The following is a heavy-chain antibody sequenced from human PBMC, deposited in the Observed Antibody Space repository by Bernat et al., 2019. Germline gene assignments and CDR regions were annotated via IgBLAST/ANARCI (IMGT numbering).Heavy chain of an antibody. CDR3: ARGGGDHYYYGMDV. CDR1: GFTVSNY. J-gene: IGHJ6*02. Sequence: EVHLVETGGGLIQPGGSLRLSCAASGFTVSNYMTWVRQGSGKGLEWVSVIYRAGSTYYADPVKGRFTISGDISKNTLYLQMNSLRAGETAVYFCARGGGDHYYYGMDVWGQGTTVTVSS. D-gene: IGHD3-16*01. CDR2: IYRAGST. V-gene: IGHV3-53*02.